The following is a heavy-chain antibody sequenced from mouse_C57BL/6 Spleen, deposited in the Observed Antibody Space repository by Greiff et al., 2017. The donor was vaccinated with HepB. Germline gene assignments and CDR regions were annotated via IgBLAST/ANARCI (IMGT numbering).Heavy chain of an antibody. V-gene: IGHV1-19*01. D-gene: IGHD1-1*01. CDR1: GYTFTDYY. CDR2: INPYNGGT. CDR3: ASPSYYYGSTLYWYFDV. Sequence: EVQLQQSGPVLVKPGASVKMSCKASGYTFTDYYMNWVKQSHGKSLEWIGVINPYNGGTSYNQKFKGKATLTVDKSSSTAYMELNSLTSEDSAVYYCASPSYYYGSTLYWYFDVWGTGTTVTVSS. J-gene: IGHJ1*03.